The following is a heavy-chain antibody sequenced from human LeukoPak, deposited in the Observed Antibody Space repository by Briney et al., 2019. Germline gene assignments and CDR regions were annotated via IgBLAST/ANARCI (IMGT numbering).Heavy chain of an antibody. D-gene: IGHD3-9*01. V-gene: IGHV1-69*13. CDR3: ARELRYFAWLYYGMDV. CDR1: GGTFSSYA. Sequence: SVKVTCKASGGTFSSYASSGVRQAPGQGLEGMGGIIPIFGTANYAQKFQGRVTITADESTRTAYMELSSLRSEDTAVYYCARELRYFAWLYYGMDVWGQGTTVTVSS. J-gene: IGHJ6*02. CDR2: IIPIFGTA.